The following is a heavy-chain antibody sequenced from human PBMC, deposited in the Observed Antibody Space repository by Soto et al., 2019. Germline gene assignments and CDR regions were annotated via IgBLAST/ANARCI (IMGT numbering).Heavy chain of an antibody. CDR2: ITPIFGTA. Sequence: QVQLVQSGAEMKKPGSSVKVSCKASGGTFSSSAFSWVRQAPGQGLEWMGGITPIFGTAIYARKFQGRVTITADESTSTAYMELSSLRSEDTAVYYCARSEAVRREAGTTVVGPNNGFDPWGQGTLVTVSS. CDR1: GGTFSSSA. D-gene: IGHD1-7*01. V-gene: IGHV1-69*01. CDR3: ARSEAVRREAGTTVVGPNNGFDP. J-gene: IGHJ5*02.